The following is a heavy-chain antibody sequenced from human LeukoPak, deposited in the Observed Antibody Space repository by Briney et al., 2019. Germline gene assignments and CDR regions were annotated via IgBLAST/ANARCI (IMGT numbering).Heavy chain of an antibody. CDR2: INHSGST. Sequence: SETLSLTCAVYGGSFSGYYWSWIRQPPGKGLEWIGEINHSGSTNYNPSLKSRVTISVDTSKNQFSLKLSSVTAADTAVCYCARLSGYHFDYWGQGALVTVSS. D-gene: IGHD5-12*01. CDR1: GGSFSGYY. J-gene: IGHJ4*02. CDR3: ARLSGYHFDY. V-gene: IGHV4-34*01.